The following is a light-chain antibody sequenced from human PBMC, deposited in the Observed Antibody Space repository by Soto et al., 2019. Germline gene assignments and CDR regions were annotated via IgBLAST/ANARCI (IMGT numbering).Light chain of an antibody. J-gene: IGKJ1*01. Sequence: EIVLTQSPGTLSLSPGERATLSCRASQTISSSYLAIAWYQQKPGQPPRLLIYGASSRATGIPDRFSGSGSATDFTLTISRLEPEDFAVYYCQQHDNSPWTFGQGTRVEIK. CDR1: QTISSSY. CDR2: GAS. V-gene: IGKV3-20*01. CDR3: QQHDNSPWT.